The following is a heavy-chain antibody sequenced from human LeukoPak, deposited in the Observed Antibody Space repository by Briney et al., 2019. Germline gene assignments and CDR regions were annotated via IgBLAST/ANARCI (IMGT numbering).Heavy chain of an antibody. CDR3: ARGPQRVWFGELLWDARDDY. J-gene: IGHJ4*02. CDR1: GGSISSGGYY. CDR2: IYYSGST. D-gene: IGHD3-10*01. V-gene: IGHV4-31*03. Sequence: SETLSLTCTVSGGSISSGGYYWSWIRQHPGKGLEWIGYIYYSGSTYYNPSLKSRVTISVDTSKNQFSLKLSSVTAADTAVYYCARGPQRVWFGELLWDARDDYWGQGTLVTVSS.